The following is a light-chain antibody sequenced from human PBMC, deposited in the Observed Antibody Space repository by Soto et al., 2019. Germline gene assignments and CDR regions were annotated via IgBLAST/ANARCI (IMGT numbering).Light chain of an antibody. J-gene: IGLJ3*02. Sequence: SYELTQPHSVSVATAQTARITCGGNNIGTKSVHWYQQKPGQAPVLVVYDDYDRPSWIPERFSGSNSGNTATLTISTVEAGDEADYYCQVWDNPSAHVVFGGGTKVTVL. CDR2: DDY. CDR3: QVWDNPSAHVV. V-gene: IGLV3-21*02. CDR1: NIGTKS.